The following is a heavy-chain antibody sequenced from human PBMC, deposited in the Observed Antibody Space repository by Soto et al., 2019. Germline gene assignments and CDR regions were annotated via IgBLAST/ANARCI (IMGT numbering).Heavy chain of an antibody. D-gene: IGHD6-19*01. CDR2: MNSFSGGS. V-gene: IGHV1-8*02. CDR3: ARGSAFQRTGNSDF. Sequence: QVQLVQSGAEVKRPGASVKVSCTTSGYKFADYNMNWVRQATGRGLEWLGYMNSFSGGSDFAPKFQDRLTLTKNTSIRKAYLELTNLRDDDTAVYYCARGSAFQRTGNSDFWGQGTPVTVSS. J-gene: IGHJ4*02. CDR1: GYKFADYN.